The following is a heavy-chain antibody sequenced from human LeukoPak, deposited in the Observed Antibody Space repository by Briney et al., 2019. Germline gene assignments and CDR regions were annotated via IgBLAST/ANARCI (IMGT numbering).Heavy chain of an antibody. CDR1: GGSISSYY. CDR3: ARDSMVTAIDY. J-gene: IGHJ4*02. D-gene: IGHD2-21*02. CDR2: IYHSGST. Sequence: SETPSLTCTVSGGSISSYYWSWIRQPPGKGLEWIGYIYHSGSTYYSPSLKSRVTISVDRSKNQFSLKLSSVTAADTAVYYCARDSMVTAIDYWGQGTLVTVSS. V-gene: IGHV4-59*12.